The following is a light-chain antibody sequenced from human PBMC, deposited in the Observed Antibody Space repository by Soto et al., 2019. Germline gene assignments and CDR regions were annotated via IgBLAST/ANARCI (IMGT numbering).Light chain of an antibody. Sequence: EIVMTQSPATLSVSPGKRATLSCRASESVDFHLAWYQQKPGQAPRLLIYDASVRATGTPARFSGSGSGTAFTLTISSLEPEDFALYYCQQRSTWPTFGQGTRLEIK. CDR3: QQRSTWPT. V-gene: IGKV3-11*01. J-gene: IGKJ5*01. CDR1: ESVDFH. CDR2: DAS.